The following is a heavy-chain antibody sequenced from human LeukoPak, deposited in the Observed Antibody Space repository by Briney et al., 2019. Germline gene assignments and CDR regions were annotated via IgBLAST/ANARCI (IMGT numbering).Heavy chain of an antibody. CDR3: ARLPDPLYSSSWFDY. CDR1: GGSFSGYY. J-gene: IGHJ5*01. V-gene: IGHV4-59*08. Sequence: SETLSLTCAVYGGSFSGYYWSWIRQPPGKGLEWIGYIYYSGSTNYNPSLKSRVTISVDTSKNQFSLKLSSVTAADTAVYYCARLPDPLYSSSWFDYWGQGTLVTVSS. CDR2: IYYSGST. D-gene: IGHD6-13*01.